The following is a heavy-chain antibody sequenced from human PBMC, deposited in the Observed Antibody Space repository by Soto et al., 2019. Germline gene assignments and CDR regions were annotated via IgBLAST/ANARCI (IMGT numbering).Heavy chain of an antibody. J-gene: IGHJ5*02. V-gene: IGHV1-69*02. CDR2: VVPIVTII. D-gene: IGHD5-18*01. CDR1: GYTFTTDT. CDR3: ARTEGTALVHDT. Sequence: QVQLVQSGAEMKQPGSSVKVSCKASGYTFTTDTISWVRQAPGQGLEWMGRVVPIVTIITYARKFQGRLTITAHKSTITPYLAPSSPSPDEAAIYCWARTEGTALVHDTWGQGTLVTVSS.